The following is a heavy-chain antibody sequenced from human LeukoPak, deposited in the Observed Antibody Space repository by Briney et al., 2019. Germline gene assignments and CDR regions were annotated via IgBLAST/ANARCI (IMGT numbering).Heavy chain of an antibody. CDR2: IKQDGSEK. CDR3: AKSRSAYPRVDGFDM. CDR1: GFTFSRYW. J-gene: IGHJ3*02. Sequence: GGSLRLSCAASGFTFSRYWMSWVRQAPGKGLEWVANIKQDGSEKYYVDSVKGRFTISRDNSKSTLYLQMNSLRAEDTALYYCAKSRSAYPRVDGFDMWGQGTMVTVSS. V-gene: IGHV3-7*03. D-gene: IGHD3-3*01.